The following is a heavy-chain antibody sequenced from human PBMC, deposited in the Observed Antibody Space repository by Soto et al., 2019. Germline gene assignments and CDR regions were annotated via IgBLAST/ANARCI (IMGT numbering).Heavy chain of an antibody. CDR1: GFTFSIYA. V-gene: IGHV3-30-3*01. CDR2: MSPNGNNQ. D-gene: IGHD2-2*01. CDR3: ATIGYSSKWYSDYYYGMDV. J-gene: IGHJ6*02. Sequence: PGGSLRLSCAATGFTFSIYALHWVRQAPGKGLEWVAVMSPNGNNQYYADSVKGRFTISRDTSKSTLYLQMNSLRAEDTAVYYCATIGYSSKWYSDYYYGMDVWGQGTTVTASS.